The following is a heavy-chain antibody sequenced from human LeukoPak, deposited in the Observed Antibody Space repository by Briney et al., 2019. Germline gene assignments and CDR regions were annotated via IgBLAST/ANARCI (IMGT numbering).Heavy chain of an antibody. V-gene: IGHV4-39*01. Sequence: SETLSLTCTVSGGSIRSSYYYWGWIRQPPGKGLEWIGSIYDSGSTYYNPSLKSRVTISVDTSKNQFSLKLNSVTAADTAVYYCARGGAARLHFQNWGQGTLVTVSS. D-gene: IGHD6-6*01. J-gene: IGHJ1*01. CDR2: IYDSGST. CDR1: GGSIRSSYYY. CDR3: ARGGAARLHFQN.